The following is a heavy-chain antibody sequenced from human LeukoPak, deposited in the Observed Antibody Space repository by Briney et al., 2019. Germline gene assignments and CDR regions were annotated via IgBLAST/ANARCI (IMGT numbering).Heavy chain of an antibody. J-gene: IGHJ4*02. CDR1: GGTFSSYA. D-gene: IGHD2-15*01. CDR3: ARECSGGSCYSKLYY. CDR2: IIPILGTA. V-gene: IGHV1-69*13. Sequence: GASVKVSCKASGGTFSSYAISWVRQAPGQGLEWMGGIIPILGTANYAQKFQGRVTITADESTSTAYMELSSLRSEDTAVYYCARECSGGSCYSKLYYWGQGTLVTVSS.